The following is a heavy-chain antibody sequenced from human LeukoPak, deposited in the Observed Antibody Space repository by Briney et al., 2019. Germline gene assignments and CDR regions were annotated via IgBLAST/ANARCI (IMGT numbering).Heavy chain of an antibody. CDR3: ARTGYCSGGSCRGKGFFDY. J-gene: IGHJ4*02. Sequence: SVKVSCKASGGTFSSYAISWVRQAPGQGLEWMGGIIPIFGTANYAQKFQGRVTITADESTSTAYMELSRLSSDDTAVYYCARTGYCSGGSCRGKGFFDYWGQGTLVTVSS. CDR1: GGTFSSYA. V-gene: IGHV1-69*13. CDR2: IIPIFGTA. D-gene: IGHD2-15*01.